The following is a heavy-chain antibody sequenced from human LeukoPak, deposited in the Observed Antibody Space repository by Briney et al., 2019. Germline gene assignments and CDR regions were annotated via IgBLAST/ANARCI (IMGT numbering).Heavy chain of an antibody. CDR2: ISDSGGGA. CDR3: ARGLYYSYYYMDV. V-gene: IGHV3-23*01. Sequence: GGSLRLSYAASGFTFSSYAMSWVRQAPGKGLEWVSGISDSGGGAYSADSVKGRFTISRDNSKNTLYLQMNSLRAEDTAVYYCARGLYYSYYYMDVWGKGTTVTVSS. CDR1: GFTFSSYA. J-gene: IGHJ6*03.